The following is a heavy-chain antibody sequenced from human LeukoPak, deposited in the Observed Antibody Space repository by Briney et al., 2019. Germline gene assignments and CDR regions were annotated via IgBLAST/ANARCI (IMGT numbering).Heavy chain of an antibody. CDR1: GGSISHYY. CDR3: ARRPRDGYNHQFDY. V-gene: IGHV4-59*08. Sequence: PSETLSLTCSVSGGSISHYYWSWIRQPPGKRLEWIGYMHYAGNTNYNPSLENRVTISVDTSKNQFSLKLNSVTAADTAVYYCARRPRDGYNHQFDYWGQGTLVTVSS. CDR2: MHYAGNT. J-gene: IGHJ4*02. D-gene: IGHD5-24*01.